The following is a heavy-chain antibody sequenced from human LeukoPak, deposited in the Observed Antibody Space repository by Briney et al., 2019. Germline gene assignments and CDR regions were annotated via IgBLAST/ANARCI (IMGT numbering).Heavy chain of an antibody. V-gene: IGHV4-39*07. Sequence: SETLSLTCTVSGGSISSSYYWGWIRQPPGKGLEWIGSIYYSGSTYYNPSLKSRVTVSADPSKTQFSLKLSSVTAADTAVYYCARSVVVTAIPDAFDIWGQGTMVTVSS. CDR2: IYYSGST. D-gene: IGHD2-21*02. CDR3: ARSVVVTAIPDAFDI. CDR1: GGSISSSYY. J-gene: IGHJ3*02.